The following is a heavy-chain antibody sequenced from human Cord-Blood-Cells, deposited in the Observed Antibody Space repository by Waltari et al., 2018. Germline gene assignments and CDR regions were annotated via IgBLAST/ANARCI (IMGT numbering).Heavy chain of an antibody. CDR3: ATLTGVVVVPAALYYFDY. Sequence: EVQLLESGGGLVQPGGSVRLSCAASGFTFRRSALSWVRQAPGKGLEWVSAISGSGGSTYYADSVKGRFTISRDNSKNTLYLQMNSLRAEDTAVYYCATLTGVVVVPAALYYFDYWGQGTLVTVSS. V-gene: IGHV3-23*01. CDR2: ISGSGGST. J-gene: IGHJ4*02. D-gene: IGHD2-2*01. CDR1: GFTFRRSA.